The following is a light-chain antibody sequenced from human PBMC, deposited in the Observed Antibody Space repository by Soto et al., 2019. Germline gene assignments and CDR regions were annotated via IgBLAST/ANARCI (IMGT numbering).Light chain of an antibody. CDR1: QSVGSN. CDR2: GAS. Sequence: EVVMTQSPATLSVSPGDRAAVSCRASQSVGSNLAWYQQKPGQAPRLLVYGASTRATGVPARFSGSESGTEFTLTISSLQSEDSAVYYCQQYNKWPLTFGGGTKVEIK. J-gene: IGKJ4*01. V-gene: IGKV3-15*01. CDR3: QQYNKWPLT.